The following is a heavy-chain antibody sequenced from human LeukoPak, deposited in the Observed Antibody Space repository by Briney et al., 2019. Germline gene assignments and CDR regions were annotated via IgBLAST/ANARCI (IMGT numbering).Heavy chain of an antibody. CDR3: ARGGLENGYHSNDGFDI. Sequence: PSETLSLTCTVSGGSISGYYWSWIRQPPGKGLEWIGYIYYSGSTKYNPSLKSRVTMSVDTSGNQFSLKLSSVTAADTAVYYCARGGLENGYHSNDGFDIWGQGTMVTVSS. V-gene: IGHV4-59*01. CDR2: IYYSGST. CDR1: GGSISGYY. J-gene: IGHJ3*02. D-gene: IGHD3-22*01.